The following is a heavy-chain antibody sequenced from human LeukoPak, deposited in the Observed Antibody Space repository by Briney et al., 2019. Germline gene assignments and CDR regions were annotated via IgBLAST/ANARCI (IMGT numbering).Heavy chain of an antibody. V-gene: IGHV3-30*02. D-gene: IGHD3-10*01. J-gene: IGHJ4*02. CDR2: IGKDGEWQ. CDR1: GFTLSRHA. Sequence: PGGSLRLFCAASGFTLSRHAIHWVRQAPGKGLEWVAHIGKDGEWQLYADSVKGRFTISRDNSKNTVYLQMNGLRSEDTAVHYCVVPVWFTGPPETDSWGQGTLVTVSS. CDR3: VVPVWFTGPPETDS.